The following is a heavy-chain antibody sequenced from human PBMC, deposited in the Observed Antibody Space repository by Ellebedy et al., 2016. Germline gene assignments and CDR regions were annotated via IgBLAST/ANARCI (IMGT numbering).Heavy chain of an antibody. Sequence: SETLSLTXTVSGGSISSYYWSWIRQPPGKGLEWIGDIYHSGITKYNPSLKSRVTFSLDTSKNQFSLKVAFVTAADTAVYYCARGHGQRRWSGRFDPWGQGALVTVSS. V-gene: IGHV4-59*12. CDR2: IYHSGIT. J-gene: IGHJ5*02. CDR3: ARGHGQRRWSGRFDP. CDR1: GGSISSYY. D-gene: IGHD4-23*01.